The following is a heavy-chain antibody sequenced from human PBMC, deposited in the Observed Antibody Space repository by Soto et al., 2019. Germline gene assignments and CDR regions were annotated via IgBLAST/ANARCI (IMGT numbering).Heavy chain of an antibody. Sequence: PGGSLRLSCAASGFTFSSYWMSWVRQGPGKGPEWVANIKQDGSEIYYVDSVKGRFTISRDNAKSSLYLQMTSLRAEDTAVYHCAKSLSAIPGDSWGQGTQVTVSS. CDR3: AKSLSAIPGDS. J-gene: IGHJ4*02. D-gene: IGHD2-2*01. CDR2: IKQDGSEI. CDR1: GFTFSSYW. V-gene: IGHV3-7*05.